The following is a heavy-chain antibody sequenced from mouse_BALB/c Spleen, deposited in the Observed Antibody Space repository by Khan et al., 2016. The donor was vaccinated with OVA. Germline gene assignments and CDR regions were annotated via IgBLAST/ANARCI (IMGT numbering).Heavy chain of an antibody. Sequence: QVQLKQSGPELKKPGETVKISCKASGYTFTNYGMNWVKQAPGKGLKWMGFINTYTGEPTYADDFKGRFVFSLETSASTAYLQINNLKNEDTSTYFCARVGYSGTMDYWGQGTSVTVSS. CDR2: INTYTGEP. CDR3: ARVGYSGTMDY. D-gene: IGHD2-14*01. J-gene: IGHJ4*01. CDR1: GYTFTNYG. V-gene: IGHV9-3-1*01.